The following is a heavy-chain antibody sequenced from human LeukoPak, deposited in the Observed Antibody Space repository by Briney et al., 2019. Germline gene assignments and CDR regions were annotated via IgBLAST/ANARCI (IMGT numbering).Heavy chain of an antibody. D-gene: IGHD2-15*01. CDR3: AGVRSGGTLDY. J-gene: IGHJ4*02. CDR2: IKQDGSEK. CDR1: GFTFSSYW. Sequence: GGSLRLSCAASGFTFSSYWMSWVRQAPGKGLEWVANIKQDGSEKYYVDSVKGRFTISRDNAKNSLYLQMNSLRAEDTAVYYCAGVRSGGTLDYWGQGTLVTVSS. V-gene: IGHV3-7*01.